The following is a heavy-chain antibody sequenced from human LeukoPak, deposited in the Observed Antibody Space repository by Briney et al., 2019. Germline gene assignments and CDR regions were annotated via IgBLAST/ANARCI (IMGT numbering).Heavy chain of an antibody. V-gene: IGHV1-24*01. D-gene: IGHD6-19*01. CDR2: FDPEDGET. J-gene: IGHJ5*02. Sequence: ASVKVSCKVSGYTLTELSMHWVRQAPGKGLEWMGGFDPEDGETIYAQKFQGRVTMTEDTSTDTAYMELSSLRSEDTAVYYCATLPPLCIAVAGTWGNWFDPWGQGTLVTVSS. CDR3: ATLPPLCIAVAGTWGNWFDP. CDR1: GYTLTELS.